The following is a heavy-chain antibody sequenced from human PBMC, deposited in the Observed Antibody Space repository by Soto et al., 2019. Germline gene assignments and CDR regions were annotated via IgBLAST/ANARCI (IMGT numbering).Heavy chain of an antibody. V-gene: IGHV3-23*01. CDR2: ISGSGGST. CDR3: AKGGQQLVPFSFDYYGMDV. Sequence: GGSLRLSCAASGFTFSNAWINWVRQAPGKGLEWVSAISGSGGSTYYADSVKGRFTISRDNSKNTLYLQMNSLRAEDTAVYYCAKGGQQLVPFSFDYYGMDVWGQGSTVTVSS. D-gene: IGHD6-13*01. CDR1: GFTFSNAW. J-gene: IGHJ6*02.